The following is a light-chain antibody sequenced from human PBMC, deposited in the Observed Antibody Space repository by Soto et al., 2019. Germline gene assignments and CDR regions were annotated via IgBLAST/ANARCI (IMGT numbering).Light chain of an antibody. CDR2: DAS. CDR3: QQYNSYSGT. J-gene: IGKJ1*01. V-gene: IGKV1-5*01. Sequence: DIQRTQSPTTLSASVGATVPIPCRASQTISGWLAWYQQRPGKAPKLLIYDASSLESGVPSRFSGSGSGTEFTLTISSLQPDDFATYYCQQYNSYSGTFGQGTKV. CDR1: QTISGW.